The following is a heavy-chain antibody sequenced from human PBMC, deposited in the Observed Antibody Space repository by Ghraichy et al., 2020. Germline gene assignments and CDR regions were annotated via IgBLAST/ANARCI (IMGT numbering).Heavy chain of an antibody. CDR1: GGSIRSHF. CDR2: ISYTGNT. J-gene: IGHJ6*02. V-gene: IGHV4-59*11. Sequence: ETLSLICSVSGGSIRSHFWSWIRQPPGKGLEWIGYISYTGNTNYSPSLGGRATISLDTSKNQFSLSLTSVNAADTAMYYCARRGRGYSLYYYGLDVWGPGTTVTISS. D-gene: IGHD5-18*01. CDR3: ARRGRGYSLYYYGLDV.